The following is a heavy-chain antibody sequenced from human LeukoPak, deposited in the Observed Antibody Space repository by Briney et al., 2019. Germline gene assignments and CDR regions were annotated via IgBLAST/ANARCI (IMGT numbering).Heavy chain of an antibody. CDR3: ARASLPPVYDAFDI. D-gene: IGHD1-14*01. CDR2: IYHSGST. Sequence: SETLSLTCAVYGGSFSGYYWRWLRQPPGKGLEWIGQIYHSGSTNYNPSLKSRVTISVDTSKNQFSLKLSSVTAADTAVYYCARASLPPVYDAFDIWGQGTMVPVSS. CDR1: GGSFSGYY. V-gene: IGHV4-34*01. J-gene: IGHJ3*02.